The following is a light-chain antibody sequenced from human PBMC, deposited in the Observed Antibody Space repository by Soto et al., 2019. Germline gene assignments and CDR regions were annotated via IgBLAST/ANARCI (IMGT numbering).Light chain of an antibody. CDR1: QSVGSG. CDR3: QQYNDYWT. V-gene: IGKV3D-15*01. CDR2: RTS. Sequence: EIVMTQSPATLSVSPGERATLSCRASQSVGSGLSWYQQKPGQAPRLLVYRTSNRATGIPDRFSGSGSGTEFTLTISSLQPDDFATYYCQQYNDYWTFGQGTKVDNK. J-gene: IGKJ1*01.